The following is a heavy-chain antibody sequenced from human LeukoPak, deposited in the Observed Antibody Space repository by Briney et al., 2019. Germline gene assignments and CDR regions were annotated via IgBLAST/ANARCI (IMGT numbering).Heavy chain of an antibody. Sequence: GGSLRLSCAASGFTFSNYAMNWVRQAPGKGLEWVSAISGSGGSTYYADSVKGRFTISRDNSKNTLYLQMNSLRAEDTAVYYCAKGLTIFGVVIDYWGQGTLVTVSS. V-gene: IGHV3-23*01. CDR2: ISGSGGST. CDR3: AKGLTIFGVVIDY. CDR1: GFTFSNYA. J-gene: IGHJ4*02. D-gene: IGHD3-3*01.